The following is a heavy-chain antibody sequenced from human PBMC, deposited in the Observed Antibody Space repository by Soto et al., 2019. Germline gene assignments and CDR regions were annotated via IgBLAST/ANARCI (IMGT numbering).Heavy chain of an antibody. CDR3: ARGNSLFDY. J-gene: IGHJ4*02. V-gene: IGHV4-59*01. Sequence: SETLSLTCTVSGGSISTYYWTWVRQPPGKGLEWIGYIYRSGSSSYNRSLMSRVTISVDSSNNQFSLKLSSVTAADTAVYYCARGNSLFDYWGRGTLVTVS. D-gene: IGHD2-21*01. CDR2: IYRSGSS. CDR1: GGSISTYY.